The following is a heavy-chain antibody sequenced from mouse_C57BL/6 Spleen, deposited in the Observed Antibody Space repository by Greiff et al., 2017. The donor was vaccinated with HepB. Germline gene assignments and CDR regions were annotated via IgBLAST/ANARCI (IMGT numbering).Heavy chain of an antibody. J-gene: IGHJ3*01. CDR2: IYPRSGNT. D-gene: IGHD2-3*01. Sequence: VQLQQSGAELARPGASVKLSCKASGYTFTSYGISWVKQRTGQGLEWIGEIYPRSGNTYYNEKFKGKATLTADKSSSTAYMELRSLTSEDSAVYFCARGGIYDGYPFAYWGQGTLVTVSA. CDR1: GYTFTSYG. V-gene: IGHV1-81*01. CDR3: ARGGIYDGYPFAY.